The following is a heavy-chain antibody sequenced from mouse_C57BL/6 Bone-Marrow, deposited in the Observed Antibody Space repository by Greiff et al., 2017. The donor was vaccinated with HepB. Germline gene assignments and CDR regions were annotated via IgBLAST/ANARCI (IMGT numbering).Heavy chain of an antibody. CDR3: ARSYDYDGDYFDY. V-gene: IGHV1-81*01. J-gene: IGHJ2*01. D-gene: IGHD2-4*01. CDR2: IYPRSGHT. Sequence: VHLVESGAELARPGASVKLSCKASGYTFTSYGISWVKQRTGQGLEWIGEIYPRSGHTYYNEKFKGKATLTADKSSSTAYMELRSLTSEDSAVYFWARSYDYDGDYFDYWGQGTTLTVSS. CDR1: GYTFTSYG.